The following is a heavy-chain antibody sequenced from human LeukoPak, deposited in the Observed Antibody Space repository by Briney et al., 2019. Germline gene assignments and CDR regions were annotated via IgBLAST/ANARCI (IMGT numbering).Heavy chain of an antibody. J-gene: IGHJ4*02. D-gene: IGHD3-10*01. CDR3: AKDTLDYYYGSGSYEGLVY. CDR2: ISGSGGST. Sequence: GGSLRLSCAASGLSFSNSGMNWVRQAPGKGLEWVSAISGSGGSTYYADSVKGRFTISRDNSKNTLYLQMNSLRAEDTAVYYCAKDTLDYYYGSGSYEGLVYWGQGTLVTVSS. V-gene: IGHV3-23*01. CDR1: GLSFSNSG.